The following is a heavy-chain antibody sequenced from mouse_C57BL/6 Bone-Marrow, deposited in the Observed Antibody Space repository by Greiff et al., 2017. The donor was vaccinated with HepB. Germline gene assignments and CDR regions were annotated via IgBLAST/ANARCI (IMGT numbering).Heavy chain of an antibody. CDR2: MSSGSSTI. CDR3: ARSDAPWFAY. Sequence: EVKVVESGGGLVKPGGSLKLSCSASGFTFSDYGMHWVRQAPEKGLEWVAYMSSGSSTIYYADTVKGRFTISRDNAKNTLFLQMTSLRSEDTAMYYCARSDAPWFAYWGQGTLVTVSA. V-gene: IGHV5-17*01. J-gene: IGHJ3*01. CDR1: GFTFSDYG.